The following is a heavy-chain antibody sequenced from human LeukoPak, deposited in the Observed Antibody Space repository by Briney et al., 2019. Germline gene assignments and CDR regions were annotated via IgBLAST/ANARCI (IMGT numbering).Heavy chain of an antibody. CDR3: ARGDPPSNFDY. J-gene: IGHJ4*02. CDR2: IIPIFGTA. CDR1: GGTFSSYA. Sequence: GASVKVSCKASGGTFSSYAISWVRQAPGQGLEWMEGIIPIFGTANYAQKLQGRVTITADESTSTAYMELSSLRSEDTAVYYCARGDPPSNFDYWGQGTLVTVSS. D-gene: IGHD6-6*01. V-gene: IGHV1-69*13.